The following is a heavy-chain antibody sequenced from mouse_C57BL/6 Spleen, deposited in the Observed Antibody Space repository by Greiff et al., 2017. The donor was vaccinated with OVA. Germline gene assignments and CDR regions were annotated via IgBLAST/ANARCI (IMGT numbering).Heavy chain of an antibody. J-gene: IGHJ4*01. CDR2: IYPRDGST. V-gene: IGHV1-85*01. CDR3: ARSSTRAMDY. D-gene: IGHD2-1*01. CDR1: GYTFTSYD. Sequence: QVQLKESGPELVKPGASVKLSCKASGYTFTSYDINWVKQRPGQGLEWIGWIYPRDGSTKYNEEFKGKATLTVDTSSSTAYMELHSLTSEDSAVYFCARSSTRAMDYWGQGTSVTVSS.